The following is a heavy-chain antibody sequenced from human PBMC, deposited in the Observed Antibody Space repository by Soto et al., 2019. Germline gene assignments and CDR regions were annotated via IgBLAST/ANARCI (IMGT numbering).Heavy chain of an antibody. CDR3: ARDIGAVAGTGYYYSGMDV. D-gene: IGHD6-19*01. J-gene: IGHJ6*02. CDR2: IYYSGST. V-gene: IGHV4-59*01. CDR1: GGSISSYY. Sequence: TSETLSLTCTVSGGSISSYYWSWIRQPPGKGLEWIGYIYYSGSTNYNPSLKSRVTISVDTSKNQFSLKLSSVTAADTAVYYCARDIGAVAGTGYYYSGMDVWGQGTTVTVSS.